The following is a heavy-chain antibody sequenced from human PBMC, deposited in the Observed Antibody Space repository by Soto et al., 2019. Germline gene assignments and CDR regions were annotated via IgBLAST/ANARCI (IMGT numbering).Heavy chain of an antibody. CDR1: GDSVSSNSAA. D-gene: IGHD2-2*01. CDR2: TYYRSKWYN. V-gene: IGHV6-1*01. J-gene: IGHJ4*02. CDR3: ARADEGLVPAAIPFYGDYAYFDY. Sequence: SQTLSLTCAISGDSVSSNSAAWNWIRQSPSRGLEWLGRTYYRSKWYNDYAVSVKSRITINPDTSKNQLSLQLNSVTPEDTAVYYCARADEGLVPAAIPFYGDYAYFDYWGQGTLVTVSS.